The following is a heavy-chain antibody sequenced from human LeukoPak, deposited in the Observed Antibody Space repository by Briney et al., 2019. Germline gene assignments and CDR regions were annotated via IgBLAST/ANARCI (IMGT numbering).Heavy chain of an antibody. D-gene: IGHD5-18*01. CDR2: IYTSEST. CDR1: GGSISSGSYY. V-gene: IGHV4-61*02. J-gene: IGHJ4*02. CDR3: ARGGYSYGSNFDY. Sequence: PSETLSLTCTVSGGSISSGSYYWSWIRQPAGKGLEWIGRIYTSESTNYNPSLKSRVTISVDTSKNQFSLKLSSVTAADTAVYYCARGGYSYGSNFDYWGQGTLVTVSS.